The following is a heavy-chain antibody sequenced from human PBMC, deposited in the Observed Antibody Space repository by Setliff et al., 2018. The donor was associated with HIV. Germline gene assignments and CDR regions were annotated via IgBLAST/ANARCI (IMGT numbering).Heavy chain of an antibody. D-gene: IGHD3-10*01. V-gene: IGHV1-69*13. Sequence: SVKVSCKASGGTFSSYAINWVRQAPGQGLEWMGGIITIFGKGNYAQKFQGRVTITADESTSTAFMELSSLRSEDTAVYYCARDHGGTMVRGLIRYYYYYYMDVWGQGTTVTVPS. CDR2: IITIFGKG. CDR1: GGTFSSYA. J-gene: IGHJ6*03. CDR3: ARDHGGTMVRGLIRYYYYYYMDV.